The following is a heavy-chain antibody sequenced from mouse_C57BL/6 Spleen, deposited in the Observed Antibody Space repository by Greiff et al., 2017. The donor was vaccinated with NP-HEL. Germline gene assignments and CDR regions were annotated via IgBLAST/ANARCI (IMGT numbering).Heavy chain of an antibody. Sequence: RQQSGEEWGREGASVPSSFPSSSFSFLSLSLPFFPHIPLHGLEWIGSFTMYSDATEYSENFKGKATLTANTSSSTAYMELSSLTSEDSAVYYCAMGGYDEGFAYWGQGTLVTVSA. V-gene: IGHV1-49*01. CDR2: FTMYSDAT. CDR1: SFSFLSLS. CDR3: AMGGYDEGFAY. D-gene: IGHD2-2*01. J-gene: IGHJ3*01.